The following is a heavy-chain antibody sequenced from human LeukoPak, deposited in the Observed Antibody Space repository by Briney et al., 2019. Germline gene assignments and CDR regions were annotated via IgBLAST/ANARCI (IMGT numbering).Heavy chain of an antibody. CDR3: ARERSAIYYYYYYMDV. V-gene: IGHV1-2*02. J-gene: IGHJ6*03. CDR1: GYTFTGYY. D-gene: IGHD2-2*01. Sequence: GASVKVSCKASGYTFTGYYMHWVRQAPGQGLEWMGWINPNSGGTNYAQKFQGRVTMTRDTSISTAYMELSRLRSDDTAVYYCARERSAIYYYYYYMDVWGKGTTVTVSS. CDR2: INPNSGGT.